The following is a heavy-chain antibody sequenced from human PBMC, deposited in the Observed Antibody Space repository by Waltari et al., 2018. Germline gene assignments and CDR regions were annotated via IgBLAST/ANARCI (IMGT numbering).Heavy chain of an antibody. CDR1: GFTFSSYG. V-gene: IGHV3-33*06. CDR3: AKDSGPLYYYDSSGYIDY. J-gene: IGHJ4*02. D-gene: IGHD3-22*01. CDR2: IWYDGSNK. Sequence: QVQLVESGGGVVQPGRSLRLSCAASGFTFSSYGMHWVRQAPGKGLEWVAVIWYDGSNKYYADSVKGRFTISRDNSKNTLYLQMNSLRAADTAVYYCAKDSGPLYYYDSSGYIDYWGQGTLVTVSS.